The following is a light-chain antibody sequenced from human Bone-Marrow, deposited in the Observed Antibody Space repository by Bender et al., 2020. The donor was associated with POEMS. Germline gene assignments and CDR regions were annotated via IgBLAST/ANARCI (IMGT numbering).Light chain of an antibody. Sequence: QSALTQPASVSGSLGQSISISCTGSSSDVGTYTVVSWYQQLPDKAPKLLIYEGSQRPSGVPDRFTGSKSGNTASLTVSGLRTEDEADYYCASYAGNNKVVFGGGTKLTVL. CDR3: ASYAGNNKVV. J-gene: IGLJ3*02. V-gene: IGLV2-14*02. CDR1: SSDVGTYTV. CDR2: EGS.